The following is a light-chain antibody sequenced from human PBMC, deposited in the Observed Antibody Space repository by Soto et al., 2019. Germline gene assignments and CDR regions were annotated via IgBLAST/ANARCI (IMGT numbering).Light chain of an antibody. CDR2: DVT. J-gene: IGLJ1*01. V-gene: IGLV2-14*03. CDR3: SSYTSGSTPYV. CDR1: SSDVGAYDY. Sequence: QSALTQPASVSGSPGQSITISCTGTSSDVGAYDYVSWYQQYPGKAPKLMIYDVTDRPSGGSDRFFGSKSGNTASLTISGLQAEDEADYYCSSYTSGSTPYVFGTGTKLTVL.